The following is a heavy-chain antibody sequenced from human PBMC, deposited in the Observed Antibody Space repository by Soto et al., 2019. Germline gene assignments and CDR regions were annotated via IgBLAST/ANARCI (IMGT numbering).Heavy chain of an antibody. V-gene: IGHV4-59*01. CDR1: GASSSAFY. D-gene: IGHD7-27*01. Sequence: SETLSLTCSVSGASSSAFYGSWIRQPPGKGLEWIGHIYYTGSTGYNPSLKSRVTISVDTSKNQFSLNLTSVTPADTAVYYCARRRDRYTGVWFDPWGQGTLVTVSS. CDR2: IYYTGST. J-gene: IGHJ5*02. CDR3: ARRRDRYTGVWFDP.